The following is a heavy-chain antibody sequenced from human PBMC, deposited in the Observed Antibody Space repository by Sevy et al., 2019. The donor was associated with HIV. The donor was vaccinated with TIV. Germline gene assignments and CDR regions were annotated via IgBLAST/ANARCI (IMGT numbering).Heavy chain of an antibody. CDR1: GFTFSEEA. CDR3: ARLSPCGGDCYYYDH. CDR2: MSYVGNSE. V-gene: IGHV3-30*04. D-gene: IGHD2-21*02. J-gene: IGHJ4*02. Sequence: SLRLSCAASGFTFSEEALHWVRQAPGKGLEWVAVMSYVGNSENYADAAKGRFIISRENSKNTLYLDMNSLRPEDTAVYYCARLSPCGGDCYYYDHWGQGTLVTVSS.